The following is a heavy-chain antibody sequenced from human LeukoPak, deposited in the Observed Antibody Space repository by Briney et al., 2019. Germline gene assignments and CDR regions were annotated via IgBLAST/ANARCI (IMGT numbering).Heavy chain of an antibody. CDR3: ARAHESSGEGAFDI. D-gene: IGHD3-22*01. CDR1: SGSFSTEY. J-gene: IGHJ3*02. Sequence: SETLSLTCTVSSGSFSTEYWSWIRQPPGKGLEWIGYIYYSGSTNYNPSLKSRVTMSVDRSKKQISLNLRSVTAADTAVYYCARAHESSGEGAFDIWGEGALVTVSS. CDR2: IYYSGST. V-gene: IGHV4-59*13.